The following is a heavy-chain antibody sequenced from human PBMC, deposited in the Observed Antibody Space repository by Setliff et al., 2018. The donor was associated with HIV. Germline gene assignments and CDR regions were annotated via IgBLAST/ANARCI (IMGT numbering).Heavy chain of an antibody. J-gene: IGHJ4*02. D-gene: IGHD3-3*01. V-gene: IGHV4-31*03. CDR2: IYYSGST. CDR1: GGSISSGGYY. CDR3: ARSTKYYDFWSGYQPFDY. Sequence: PSETLSLTCTVSGGSISSGGYYWSWIRQHPGKGLEWIGYIYYSGSTYYNPSLTGRVTISVDTSKNQFSLKLSSVTAADTAVYYCARSTKYYDFWSGYQPFDYWGQGTLVTVSS.